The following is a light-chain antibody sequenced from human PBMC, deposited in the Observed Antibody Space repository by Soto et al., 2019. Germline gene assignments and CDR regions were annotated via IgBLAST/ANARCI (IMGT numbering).Light chain of an antibody. CDR2: GNS. CDR1: SLDIGAGYD. J-gene: IGLJ3*02. CDR3: QSYDSSLSAL. V-gene: IGLV1-40*01. Sequence: QYVLTQPPSVSGAPGQRVTISCTGSSLDIGAGYDVHWYQQLPGTAPKLLIYGNSNRPSGVPDRFSGSKSGTSASLAITGLQAEDEADYYCQSYDSSLSALFGGGTKLTAL.